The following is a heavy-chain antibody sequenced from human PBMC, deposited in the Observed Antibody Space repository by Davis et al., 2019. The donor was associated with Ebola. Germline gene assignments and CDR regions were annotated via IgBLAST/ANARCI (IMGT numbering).Heavy chain of an antibody. CDR3: ARGQESSYTVSWARFDS. CDR1: GDSISSGSYY. CDR2: MYTSGST. V-gene: IGHV4-61*02. J-gene: IGHJ4*02. Sequence: SETLSLTCTVSGDSISSGSYYWSWIRQPAGRGLEWIGRMYTSGSTSYNPSLESRVTMSVDRSKNQFSLKLTSVTAADTAVYFCARGQESSYTVSWARFDSWGQGTLVTVSA. D-gene: IGHD6-13*01.